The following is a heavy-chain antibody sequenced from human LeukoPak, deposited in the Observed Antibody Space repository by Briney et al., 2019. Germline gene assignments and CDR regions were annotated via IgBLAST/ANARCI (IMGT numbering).Heavy chain of an antibody. CDR2: IKQDGSEK. Sequence: PGGSLRLSCAASGFTFSSYWMSWVRQAPGKGLEWVANIKQDGSEKYYVDSVKGRFTLSRDNAKNSLYLQMNSLRGEDTAVYYCTRGFYYGLDVWGNGTTVTVSS. V-gene: IGHV3-7*01. J-gene: IGHJ6*04. CDR3: TRGFYYGLDV. CDR1: GFTFSSYW.